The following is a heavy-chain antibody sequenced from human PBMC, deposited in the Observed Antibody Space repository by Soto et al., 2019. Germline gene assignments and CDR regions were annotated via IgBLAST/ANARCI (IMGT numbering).Heavy chain of an antibody. D-gene: IGHD2-21*02. CDR3: AKDAVSANGEWDWFDP. Sequence: GGSLRLSCAASGFTFSSYSMNWVRQAPGKGLEWVSYISSSSNSIYYADSVKGRFTISRDDAKNTLLLQMTSLRVEDTAIYYCAKDAVSANGEWDWFDPWGKGILVTVSS. CDR2: ISSSSNSI. J-gene: IGHJ5*02. V-gene: IGHV3-48*01. CDR1: GFTFSSYS.